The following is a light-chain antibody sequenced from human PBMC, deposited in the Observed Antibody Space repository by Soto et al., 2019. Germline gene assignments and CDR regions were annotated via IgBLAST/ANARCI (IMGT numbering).Light chain of an antibody. V-gene: IGKV3-20*01. CDR1: QSVSSSY. Sequence: EIVLTQSPGTLSLSPGERATLSCRASQSVSSSYLAWYQQKPGQAPRLLIYGASSRATGIPDRFSGSGSGTEFTLIISRREPEDFAVYYCQKYGSSPRTFGQGTKVDIK. J-gene: IGKJ1*01. CDR3: QKYGSSPRT. CDR2: GAS.